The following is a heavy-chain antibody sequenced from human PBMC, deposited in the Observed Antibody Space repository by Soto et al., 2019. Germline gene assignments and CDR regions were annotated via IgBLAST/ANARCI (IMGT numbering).Heavy chain of an antibody. CDR3: AKDHGKYNWNYRSMDV. D-gene: IGHD1-7*01. Sequence: PGGSLRLSCSASGYTFSSYAMSWVRQAPGKGLEWVSAISGSGGSTYYADSVKGRFTISRDNSKNTLYLQMNSLRAEDTAVYYCAKDHGKYNWNYRSMDVWGQGTTVTVSS. J-gene: IGHJ6*02. V-gene: IGHV3-23*01. CDR2: ISGSGGST. CDR1: GYTFSSYA.